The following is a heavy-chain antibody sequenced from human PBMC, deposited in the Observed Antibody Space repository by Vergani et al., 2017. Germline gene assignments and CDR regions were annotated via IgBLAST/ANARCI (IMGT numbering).Heavy chain of an antibody. Sequence: QVQLVESGGGVVQPGRSLRLSCAASGFTFSSYAMHWVRQAPGKGLEWVAVISYDGSNKYYADSVKGRFTISRDNSKNTLYLQMNSLRAEDTAVYYCAKQPYYDFWSGYPPYYFDYWGQGTLVTVSS. D-gene: IGHD3-3*01. V-gene: IGHV3-30-3*02. CDR1: GFTFSSYA. J-gene: IGHJ4*02. CDR3: AKQPYYDFWSGYPPYYFDY. CDR2: ISYDGSNK.